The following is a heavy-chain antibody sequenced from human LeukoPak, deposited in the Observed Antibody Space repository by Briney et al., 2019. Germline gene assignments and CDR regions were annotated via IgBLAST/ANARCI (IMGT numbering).Heavy chain of an antibody. CDR1: GGSISSSSYY. V-gene: IGHV4-39*07. D-gene: IGHD3-10*01. Sequence: SETLSLTCTVSGGSISSSSYYWGWIRQPPGKGLEWIGSIYYSGSTYYNPSLKSRVTISVDTPKNQFSLKLSSVTAADTAVYYCARIYGSGRHNWFDPWGQGTLVTVSS. CDR3: ARIYGSGRHNWFDP. CDR2: IYYSGST. J-gene: IGHJ5*02.